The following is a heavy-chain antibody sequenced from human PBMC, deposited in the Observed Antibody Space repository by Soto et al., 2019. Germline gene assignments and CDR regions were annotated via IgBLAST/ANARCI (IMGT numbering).Heavy chain of an antibody. Sequence: QVELVQSGIEVKNPGSSVKVSCKASGGTFSNYAINWVRQAPGQGLEWMGGIIPFYDKPNYAENFLGRVTISADKFTATAYLEVSSLRSEDTAVYFCARAYRELFFYAMDVWGRGTPVIVSS. CDR3: ARAYRELFFYAMDV. CDR2: IIPFYDKP. V-gene: IGHV1-69*06. J-gene: IGHJ6*02. CDR1: GGTFSNYA. D-gene: IGHD3-10*01.